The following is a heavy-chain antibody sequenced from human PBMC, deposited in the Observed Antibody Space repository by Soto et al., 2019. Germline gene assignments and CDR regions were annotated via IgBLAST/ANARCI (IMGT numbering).Heavy chain of an antibody. CDR2: ISSSGSTI. Sequence: EVQLVESGGGLVQPGGSLRLSCAASGFTFSSYEMNWVRQAPGKGLEWVSYISSSGSTIYYADSVKGRFTISRDNAKYSLYLQMNSLRAEDTAVYYCARGQYSSGGGYFDYWGQETLVTVSS. CDR3: ARGQYSSGGGYFDY. V-gene: IGHV3-48*03. CDR1: GFTFSSYE. D-gene: IGHD6-19*01. J-gene: IGHJ4*02.